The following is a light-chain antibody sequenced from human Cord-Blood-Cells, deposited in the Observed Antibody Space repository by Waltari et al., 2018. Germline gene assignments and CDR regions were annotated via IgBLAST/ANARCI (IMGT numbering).Light chain of an antibody. J-gene: IGLJ3*02. CDR3: CAYAGSSTWV. Sequence: QSALTQPASVSGSPGQSITISCTGTSSDVGSYNLVSWYQQHPGKAPKLMIYEGSKRPSGVSNRSSRSKSGNTASLTHSGLQAEDEADYFCCAYAGSSTWVFGGGTPRTVL. V-gene: IGLV2-23*01. CDR1: SSDVGSYNL. CDR2: EGS.